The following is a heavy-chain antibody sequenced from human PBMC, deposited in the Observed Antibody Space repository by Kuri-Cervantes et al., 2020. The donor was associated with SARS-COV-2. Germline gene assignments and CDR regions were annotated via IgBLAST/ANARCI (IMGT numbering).Heavy chain of an antibody. CDR2: INPSGGST. V-gene: IGHV1-46*01. CDR1: GCIFTVYY. Sequence: SVKVSCMASGCIFTVYYVHWVRQASGQGLEWMGMINPSGGSTTYGQKLQGRVTMTRDTSTSTVFMQLSSLRSEDTALYYCARDSLSRRKSSDYMDVWGKGTTVTVSS. J-gene: IGHJ6*03. CDR3: ARDSLSRRKSSDYMDV.